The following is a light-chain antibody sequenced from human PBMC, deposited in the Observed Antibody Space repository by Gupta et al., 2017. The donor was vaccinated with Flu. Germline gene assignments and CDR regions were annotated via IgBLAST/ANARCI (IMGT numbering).Light chain of an antibody. V-gene: IGKV2-28*01. J-gene: IGKJ1*01. CDR2: WGS. Sequence: EIVMTQSPLSLPVIPGEPAAISCRSSQSLLDSNGFNYLDWYVQKSGQSPQLLIYWGSIRASGVPDRFSGSGSGTDFTLRINRVEAEDVGVYYCMQGIKTPQTFGQGTXVEIK. CDR3: MQGIKTPQT. CDR1: QSLLDSNGFNY.